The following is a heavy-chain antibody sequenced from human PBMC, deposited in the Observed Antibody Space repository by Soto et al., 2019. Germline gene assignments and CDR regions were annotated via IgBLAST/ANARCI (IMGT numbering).Heavy chain of an antibody. Sequence: QVQLVESGRGVVQPGTSLRLSCAASGFTFSSYGMHWVRQAPGKGLEWVAVIWYDGSNKYYADSLKGRFTISRDNSKNTLYLQMSNLRADDTAVYYCATDFYGSGSEPPFDYWGQGTLVTVSS. CDR3: ATDFYGSGSEPPFDY. CDR2: IWYDGSNK. D-gene: IGHD3-10*01. V-gene: IGHV3-33*01. CDR1: GFTFSSYG. J-gene: IGHJ4*02.